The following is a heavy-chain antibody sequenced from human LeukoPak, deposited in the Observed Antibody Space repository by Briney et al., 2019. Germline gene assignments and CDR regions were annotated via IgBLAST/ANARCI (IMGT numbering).Heavy chain of an antibody. V-gene: IGHV2-5*02. J-gene: IGHJ5*02. CDR3: APGGDYGWFDP. CDR2: SYWDDDK. D-gene: IGHD4-17*01. CDR1: GFSLSTSGVG. Sequence: SGPTLVNPTQTLTLTCTFSGFSLSTSGVGVGWIRQPPGKALEWLALSYWDDDKRYSPSLKSRLTLTKDTSKNQVVLTMTNMDPVDTATYYCAPGGDYGWFDPWGQGTLVTVSS.